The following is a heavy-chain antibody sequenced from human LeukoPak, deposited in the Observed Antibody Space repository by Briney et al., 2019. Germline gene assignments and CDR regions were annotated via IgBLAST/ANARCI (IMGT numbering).Heavy chain of an antibody. V-gene: IGHV4-30-4*08. CDR1: GGSLSSGDYY. CDR2: IYYSGST. CDR3: ARFDYGDYWFDP. D-gene: IGHD4-17*01. Sequence: SQTLSLTCTVSGGSLSSGDYYWSWIRQPPGKGLEWIGYIYYSGSTYYNPSLKSRVTISVDTSTNQFSLKLSSVTAADTAVYYCARFDYGDYWFDPWGQGTLVTVSS. J-gene: IGHJ5*02.